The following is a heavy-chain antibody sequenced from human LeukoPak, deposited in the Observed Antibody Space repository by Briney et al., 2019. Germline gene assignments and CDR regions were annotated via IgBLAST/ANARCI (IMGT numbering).Heavy chain of an antibody. V-gene: IGHV1-2*02. Sequence: ASVKVSCKASGYIFTAYYMHWVRQAPGQGLEWMGWINPNNGGTNYAQKFQGRVTMTRDTSVSTVYMEVSSLRSDDTAVYYCARARYFDYWGQGTLVTVSS. J-gene: IGHJ4*02. CDR1: GYIFTAYY. CDR2: INPNNGGT. D-gene: IGHD5-12*01. CDR3: ARARYFDY.